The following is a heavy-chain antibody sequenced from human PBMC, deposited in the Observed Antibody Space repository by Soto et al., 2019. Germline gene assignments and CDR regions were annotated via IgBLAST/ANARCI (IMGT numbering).Heavy chain of an antibody. CDR1: GYTFTSYY. CDR2: INPSGGST. CDR3: ARDVEYYYDSSGYYRTSPFEY. D-gene: IGHD3-22*01. V-gene: IGHV1-46*01. Sequence: ASVKVSCKASGYTFTSYYMHCVRQAPGQGLEWMGIINPSGGSTSYAQKFQGRVTMTRDTSTSTVYMELSSLRSEDTAVYYCARDVEYYYDSSGYYRTSPFEYWGQGTLVTVSS. J-gene: IGHJ4*02.